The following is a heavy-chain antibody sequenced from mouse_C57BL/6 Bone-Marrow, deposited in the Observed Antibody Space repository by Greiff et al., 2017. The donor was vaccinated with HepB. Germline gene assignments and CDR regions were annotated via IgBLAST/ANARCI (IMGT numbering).Heavy chain of an antibody. CDR2: IDPSDSYT. Sequence: VQLQQPGAELVKPGASVKLSCKASGYTFTSYWMQWVKQRPGQGLEWIGEIDPSDSYTNYNQKFKGKATLTVDTSSNTAYMQLSSLTSEDSAVYYCARDYGSSYGFAYWGQGTLVTVSA. D-gene: IGHD1-1*01. V-gene: IGHV1-50*01. CDR1: GYTFTSYW. CDR3: ARDYGSSYGFAY. J-gene: IGHJ3*01.